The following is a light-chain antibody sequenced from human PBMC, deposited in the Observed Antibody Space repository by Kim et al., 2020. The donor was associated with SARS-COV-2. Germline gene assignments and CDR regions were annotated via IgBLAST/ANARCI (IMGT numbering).Light chain of an antibody. CDR3: QSYDSSNVV. Sequence: GKTVTISCTRSSGSIASNYVQWYQQRPGSAPTTVIYWDNQRPSGVPDRFSGSIDSSSNSASLTISGLKTEDEADYYCQSYDSSNVVFGGGTQLTVL. CDR1: SGSIASNY. J-gene: IGLJ2*01. V-gene: IGLV6-57*03. CDR2: WDN.